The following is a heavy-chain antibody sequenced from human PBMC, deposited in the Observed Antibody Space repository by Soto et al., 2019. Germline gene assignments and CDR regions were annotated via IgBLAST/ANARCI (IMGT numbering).Heavy chain of an antibody. Sequence: SVKVSCKASGGTFSSYAISWVRQAPGQGLEWMGGIIPIFGTANYAQKFQGRVTITADESTSTAYMELSSLRSEDTAVYYCARRGTTIFGVVKSYYYGMDVWGQGTTVTVSS. D-gene: IGHD3-3*01. CDR2: IIPIFGTA. CDR1: GGTFSSYA. V-gene: IGHV1-69*13. J-gene: IGHJ6*02. CDR3: ARRGTTIFGVVKSYYYGMDV.